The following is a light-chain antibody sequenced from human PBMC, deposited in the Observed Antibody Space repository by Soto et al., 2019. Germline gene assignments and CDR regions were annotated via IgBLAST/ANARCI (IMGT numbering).Light chain of an antibody. CDR1: QTISKK. CDR2: DAS. J-gene: IGKJ1*01. Sequence: DIQMTQSPSTLSASVGDRVTITCRAGQTISKKLAWYQQKPGKAPKVLIYDASSLEGGVPSRFSGSGSGTEFTLTISSLQPDDFATYYCQQYRSYKTFGQGTKAE. CDR3: QQYRSYKT. V-gene: IGKV1-5*01.